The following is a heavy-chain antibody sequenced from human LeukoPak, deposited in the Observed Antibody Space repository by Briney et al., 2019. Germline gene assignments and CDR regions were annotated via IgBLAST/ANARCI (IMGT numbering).Heavy chain of an antibody. Sequence: GGSLRLSCAVSGFTFSRYAMSWVRQAPGKGLEWVSAIIASGGSTYYAASMSGRFTISSDTSKTTLYLKMNSRRAEATAVYYCAKGALYYYDSSGYYHDFWGQGTLVTVSS. CDR2: IIASGGST. J-gene: IGHJ4*02. CDR1: GFTFSRYA. CDR3: AKGALYYYDSSGYYHDF. V-gene: IGHV3-23*01. D-gene: IGHD3-22*01.